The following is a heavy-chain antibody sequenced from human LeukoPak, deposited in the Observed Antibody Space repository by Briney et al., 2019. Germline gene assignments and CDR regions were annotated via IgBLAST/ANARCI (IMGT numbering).Heavy chain of an antibody. J-gene: IGHJ5*02. CDR1: GGSFSGYY. Sequence: PSETLSLTCAVYGGSFSGYYWSWIRQHPGKGLEWIGYIYYSGSTYYNPSLKSRVTISVDTSKNQFSLKLSSVTAADTAVYYCARVNYYDSRFDPWGQGTLVTVSS. V-gene: IGHV4-31*11. D-gene: IGHD3-22*01. CDR3: ARVNYYDSRFDP. CDR2: IYYSGST.